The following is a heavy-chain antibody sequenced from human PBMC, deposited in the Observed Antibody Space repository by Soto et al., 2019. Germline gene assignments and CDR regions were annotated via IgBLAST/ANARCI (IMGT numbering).Heavy chain of an antibody. Sequence: SGPRGEPAQTLTLTCGFSGFSLSSYGMGVAWIRQPPGKALEWLALIYWDDDKRYSPSLKDRLAISKDTSSNQVVLTITNMDPGDTATYFCAHAGDYDLLTFDHWGPGTLVTVSS. V-gene: IGHV2-5*02. CDR1: GFSLSSYGMG. CDR3: AHAGDYDLLTFDH. J-gene: IGHJ4*02. D-gene: IGHD4-17*01. CDR2: IYWDDDK.